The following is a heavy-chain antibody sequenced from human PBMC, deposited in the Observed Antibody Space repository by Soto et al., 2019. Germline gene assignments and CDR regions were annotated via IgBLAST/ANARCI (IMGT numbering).Heavy chain of an antibody. CDR2: IYHTGNA. V-gene: IGHV4-39*01. CDR1: GDSISNSRFY. Sequence: SETRSLTCGVSGDSISNSRFYWAWIRQPPGEGLEWIGSIYHTGNAYYNPSLKSRVTISVDTSKNQFSLKVTSVTAADTALYYCARDYFDSSDYTTNWFDPWGQGTLVTVSS. J-gene: IGHJ5*02. D-gene: IGHD3-22*01. CDR3: ARDYFDSSDYTTNWFDP.